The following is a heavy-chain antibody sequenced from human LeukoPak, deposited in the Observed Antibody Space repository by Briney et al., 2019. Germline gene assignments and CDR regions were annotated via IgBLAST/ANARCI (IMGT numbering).Heavy chain of an antibody. CDR1: GNSISSGDNY. V-gene: IGHV4-61*08. J-gene: IGHJ4*02. D-gene: IGHD5-24*01. CDR3: ARGDGYNYDTRVDYFDY. CDR2: IYYSGST. Sequence: SETLSLTCTVSGNSISSGDNYWSWIRQPPGKGLEWIGYIYYSGSTNYNPSLKSRVTISVDTSKNQFSLKLSSVTAADTAVYYCARGDGYNYDTRVDYFDYWGQGTLVTVSS.